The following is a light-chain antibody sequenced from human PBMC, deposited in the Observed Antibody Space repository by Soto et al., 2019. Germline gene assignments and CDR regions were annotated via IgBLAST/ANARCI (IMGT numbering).Light chain of an antibody. Sequence: DIQMTQSPSSLSASVGDRVTITCRASQSISTYLHWYQQKPRKAPNLLIYAASSLQSGVPSRFSGSGSGTDFTLTISSLQPEDFATCYCQQSYSTPWTFGQGTKVDIK. V-gene: IGKV1-39*01. CDR1: QSISTY. CDR2: AAS. CDR3: QQSYSTPWT. J-gene: IGKJ1*01.